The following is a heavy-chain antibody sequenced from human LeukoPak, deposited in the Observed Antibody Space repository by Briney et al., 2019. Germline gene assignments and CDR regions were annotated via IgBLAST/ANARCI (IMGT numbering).Heavy chain of an antibody. CDR3: ARANLGRPVGHCSGGSCYSDSSWFDP. Sequence: SVKVSCKASGGTFSSYAISWVRQAPGQGLEWMGRIIPIFGIANYAQKFQGRVTITVDKSTSTAYMELSSLRSEDTAVYYCARANLGRPVGHCSGGSCYSDSSWFDPWGQGTLVTVSS. CDR2: IIPIFGIA. CDR1: GGTFSSYA. D-gene: IGHD2-15*01. V-gene: IGHV1-69*04. J-gene: IGHJ5*02.